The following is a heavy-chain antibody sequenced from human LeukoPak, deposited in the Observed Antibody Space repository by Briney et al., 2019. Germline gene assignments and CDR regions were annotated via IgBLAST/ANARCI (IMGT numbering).Heavy chain of an antibody. CDR3: AKGSGLALVDYSNYVDAFDI. Sequence: GGSLRLSCAASGFTFDDYAMHWVRQAPGRGLEWVSGISWNSGSIGYADSVKGRFTISRDNAKNSLYLQMNSLRAEDMALYYCAKGSGLALVDYSNYVDAFDIWGQGTMVTVSS. D-gene: IGHD4-11*01. CDR1: GFTFDDYA. CDR2: ISWNSGSI. J-gene: IGHJ3*02. V-gene: IGHV3-9*03.